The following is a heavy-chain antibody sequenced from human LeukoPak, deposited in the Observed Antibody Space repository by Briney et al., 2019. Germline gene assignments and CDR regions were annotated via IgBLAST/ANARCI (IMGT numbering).Heavy chain of an antibody. J-gene: IGHJ4*02. CDR1: GGSISSYY. Sequence: PSETLSLTCTVSGGSISSYYWSWIRQPPGKGLEWIGYIHYSGSTNYNPSLKSRVTISVDTSKNQFSLKLSSVTAADTAVYYCARDYGGKMDWGQGTLVTVSS. V-gene: IGHV4-59*01. CDR3: ARDYGGKMD. D-gene: IGHD4-23*01. CDR2: IHYSGST.